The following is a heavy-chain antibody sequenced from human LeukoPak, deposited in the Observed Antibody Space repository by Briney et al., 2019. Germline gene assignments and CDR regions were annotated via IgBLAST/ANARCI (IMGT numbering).Heavy chain of an antibody. CDR3: ARGSAFRKVRGGGYYYYYYMDV. J-gene: IGHJ6*03. V-gene: IGHV4-39*07. D-gene: IGHD3-10*01. CDR1: GGSISTSNYY. CDR2: IFYSGST. Sequence: SETLSLTCTVSGGSISTSNYYWGWIRQPPGKGLEWIGNIFYSGSTYYSPSLKSRVTISVDTSKNQFSLKLSSVTAADTAVYYCARGSAFRKVRGGGYYYYYYMDVWGKGTTVTVSS.